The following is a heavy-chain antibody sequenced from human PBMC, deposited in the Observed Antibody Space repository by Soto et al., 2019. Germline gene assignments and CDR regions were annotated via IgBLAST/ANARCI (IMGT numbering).Heavy chain of an antibody. J-gene: IGHJ5*02. Sequence: GGSLRLSCAASGFTFSSYAMSWVRQAPGKGLEWVSAISGSGGSTYYADSVKGRFTISRDNSKNTLYLQMNSLRAEDTAVYYCANLPGVRGLSPRINIFDPWGQGTLVTVSS. D-gene: IGHD3-10*01. CDR1: GFTFSSYA. CDR3: ANLPGVRGLSPRINIFDP. V-gene: IGHV3-23*01. CDR2: ISGSGGST.